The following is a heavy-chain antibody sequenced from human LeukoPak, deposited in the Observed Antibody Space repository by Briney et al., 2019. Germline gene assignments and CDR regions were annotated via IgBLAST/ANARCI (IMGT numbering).Heavy chain of an antibody. CDR1: GFTFSSYA. Sequence: GGSLRLSCAASGFTFSSYAMSWVRQAPGKGLEWVSAISGSGGSTYYADSVKGRFTISRDNSKNTLYLQMNSLRAEDTAVYYCATAHVNIVATIRDNWFDPWGQGTLVTVSS. J-gene: IGHJ5*02. V-gene: IGHV3-23*01. D-gene: IGHD5-12*01. CDR3: ATAHVNIVATIRDNWFDP. CDR2: ISGSGGST.